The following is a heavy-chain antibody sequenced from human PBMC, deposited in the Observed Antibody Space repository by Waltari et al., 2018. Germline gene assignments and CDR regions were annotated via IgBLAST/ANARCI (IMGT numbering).Heavy chain of an antibody. Sequence: VQLVESGGGLVQPGESLRPSCAASGFIVRNYLMHWVRPATGQGLVWVARIKSDGSATAYADAVKGRFTISRDNSKNTLCLQMNRLRAEDTAVYYGARVAPKTYRSPVPGRDYYYGMDVWGQGTSVTVYS. CDR3: ARVAPKTYRSPVPGRDYYYGMDV. CDR1: GFIVRNYL. V-gene: IGHV3-74*01. J-gene: IGHJ6*02. CDR2: IKSDGSAT. D-gene: IGHD6-19*01.